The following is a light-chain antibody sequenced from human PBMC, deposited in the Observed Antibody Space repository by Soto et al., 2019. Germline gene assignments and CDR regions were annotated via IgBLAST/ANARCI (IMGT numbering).Light chain of an antibody. V-gene: IGKV3-11*01. CDR1: QSVSSY. J-gene: IGKJ4*01. CDR2: DAF. CDR3: QDSSYDVT. Sequence: DIVLTQSPATLSLSPGDRATISCRASQSVSSYVAWYQQKPGQALRLVIYDAFHRAPGVPARFSGSGSGTDFTLTISSLESEDFAVYYCQDSSYDVTFGGGTKVEI.